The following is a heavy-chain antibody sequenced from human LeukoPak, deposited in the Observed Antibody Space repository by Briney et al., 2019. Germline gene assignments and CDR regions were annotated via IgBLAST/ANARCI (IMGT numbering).Heavy chain of an antibody. CDR3: ASEYYDSSGYYYDY. D-gene: IGHD3-22*01. CDR1: GGSISSYY. CDR2: IYYSGNT. Sequence: PSGTLSLTCSVSGGSISSYYWSWIRQSRGRGLAWVGYIYYSGNTTYNPCRKSRGTISLDMSKIQVSLKLTSVTAADSGLYCGASEYYDSSGYYYDYWGQGTLVTVSS. V-gene: IGHV4-59*01. J-gene: IGHJ4*02.